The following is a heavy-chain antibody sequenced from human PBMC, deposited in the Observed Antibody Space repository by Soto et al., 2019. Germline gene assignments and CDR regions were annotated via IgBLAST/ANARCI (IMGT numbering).Heavy chain of an antibody. V-gene: IGHV3-30*18. CDR3: AKANSRHSYFDY. Sequence: GGSLRLSCAASGFTFSSYGMHWVRQAPGKGLEWVAVISYDGSNKYYADSVKGRFTISRDNSKNTLYLQMNSLRAEDTAVYYCAKANSRHSYFDYWGQGTLVTVSS. CDR1: GFTFSSYG. CDR2: ISYDGSNK. J-gene: IGHJ4*02. D-gene: IGHD7-27*01.